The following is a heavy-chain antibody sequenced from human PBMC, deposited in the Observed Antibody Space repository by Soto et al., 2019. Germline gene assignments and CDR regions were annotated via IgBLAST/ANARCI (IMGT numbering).Heavy chain of an antibody. CDR3: AIRRQLGDYYYSGMDV. CDR2: ISYDGSNQ. J-gene: IGHJ6*02. D-gene: IGHD3-10*01. V-gene: IGHV3-30*03. Sequence: QVHLVESGGGVVQPGKSLRLSCAASGFTFSSYGMHWVRRAPGMRLEWVAIISYDGSNQYYADSVKGRFTISRHNSKKTLYLQMNSLRAEDAAVYYSAIRRQLGDYYYSGMDVWGQGNTVTVSS. CDR1: GFTFSSYG.